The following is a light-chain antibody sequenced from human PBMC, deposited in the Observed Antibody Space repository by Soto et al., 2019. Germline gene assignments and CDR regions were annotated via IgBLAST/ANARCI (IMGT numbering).Light chain of an antibody. V-gene: IGKV1-12*01. CDR3: LQNHNYPRT. CDR2: TAS. J-gene: IGKJ1*01. Sequence: DIQMTQSPSSVSASVGDRVTITCRASQDINKWLAWYQQKPGLAPNLVIYTASRLHGGGPSRFSGSGSGTEFTLTISSLQPDDFATYYCLQNHNYPRTFGQGTKVVI. CDR1: QDINKW.